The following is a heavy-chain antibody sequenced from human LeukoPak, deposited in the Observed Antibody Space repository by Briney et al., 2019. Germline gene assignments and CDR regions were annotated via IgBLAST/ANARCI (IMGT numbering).Heavy chain of an antibody. Sequence: SETLSLTCAVYGGSFSGYYWSWIRQPPGKGLEWIGEINHSGSTNYNPSLKSRVTISVDTSKNQFSLKLSSVTAADTAVYYCARLYGYSGYDTGDYWGQGTLVTVSS. CDR2: INHSGST. D-gene: IGHD5-12*01. CDR3: ARLYGYSGYDTGDY. V-gene: IGHV4-34*01. J-gene: IGHJ4*02. CDR1: GGSFSGYY.